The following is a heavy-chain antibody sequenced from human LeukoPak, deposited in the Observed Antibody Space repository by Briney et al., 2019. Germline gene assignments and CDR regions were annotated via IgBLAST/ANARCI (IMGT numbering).Heavy chain of an antibody. CDR2: IYHSGGT. D-gene: IGHD6-13*01. V-gene: IGHV4-4*02. CDR3: ARGSTWSPYYFTLDV. J-gene: IGHJ6*02. CDR1: GASINSTKW. Sequence: PSGTLSLTCAVSGASINSTKWWTWVRQPPGKGLEWIGEIYHSGGTNYNPSLKSRVTISADKSRNQFSLKLNSVTAADTAVYYCARGSTWSPYYFTLDVWGQGTTVSVSS.